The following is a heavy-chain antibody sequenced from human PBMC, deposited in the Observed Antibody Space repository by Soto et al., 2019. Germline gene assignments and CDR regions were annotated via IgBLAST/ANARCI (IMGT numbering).Heavy chain of an antibody. CDR1: GGSISSSSYY. D-gene: IGHD3-22*01. Sequence: QLQLQESGPGLVKPSETLSLTCTVSGGSISSSSYYWGWIRQPPGKGLECIGSIYYSGSTYYNPSLKSRVPISVDTSNKQFSLKLSSVTAADTAVYYCARDYDSSGDYWGQGTLVTVSS. V-gene: IGHV4-39*01. J-gene: IGHJ4*02. CDR3: ARDYDSSGDY. CDR2: IYYSGST.